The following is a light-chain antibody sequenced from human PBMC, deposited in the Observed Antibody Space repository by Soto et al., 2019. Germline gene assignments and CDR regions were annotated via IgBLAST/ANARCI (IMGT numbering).Light chain of an antibody. J-gene: IGKJ1*01. V-gene: IGKV1-17*01. CDR1: QGIRND. CDR2: AAS. Sequence: DIQMTQSPSSLSASVGDRVTITCRASQGIRNDLAWYQQKPGNAPKRLIYAASSLQSGVPSRFSGSGSGTEFTLTISSLQPEDFATYYCVQHNNYPRTFGQGTKVEIK. CDR3: VQHNNYPRT.